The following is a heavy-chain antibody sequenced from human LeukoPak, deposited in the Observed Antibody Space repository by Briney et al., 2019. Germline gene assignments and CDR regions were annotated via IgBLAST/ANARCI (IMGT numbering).Heavy chain of an antibody. V-gene: IGHV1-2*02. Sequence: ASVKVSYKASGYTFTGYYMHWVRQAPGQGLEWIGWVKPNSGGTRSAQKFQGRVTMTRDTSISTAYMELSSLRYDDTAVYYCATNILVRDIINWFDPWGQGTLVTVSS. D-gene: IGHD3-10*01. CDR3: ATNILVRDIINWFDP. CDR1: GYTFTGYY. J-gene: IGHJ5*02. CDR2: VKPNSGGT.